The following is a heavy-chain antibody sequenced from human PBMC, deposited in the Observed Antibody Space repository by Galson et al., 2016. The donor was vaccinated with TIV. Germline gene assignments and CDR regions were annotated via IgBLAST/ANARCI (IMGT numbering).Heavy chain of an antibody. CDR1: GYTFTSYY. J-gene: IGHJ4*02. Sequence: SVKVSCKASGYTFTSYYMHWVRLAPGQGLEWMGIINPSGGSTTYAQKFQGRVTMTRDMSTTTVHMELSSLRSEDTAVYYCARDGYRFGNYFDFWGQGTLVTVSS. CDR2: INPSGGST. D-gene: IGHD5-12*01. V-gene: IGHV1-46*01. CDR3: ARDGYRFGNYFDF.